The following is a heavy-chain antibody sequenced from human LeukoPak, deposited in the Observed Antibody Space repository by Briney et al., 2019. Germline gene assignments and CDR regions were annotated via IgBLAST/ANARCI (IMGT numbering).Heavy chain of an antibody. J-gene: IGHJ4*02. D-gene: IGHD6-19*01. CDR2: ISGSGGST. CDR3: AKDGQVSSGWFDY. V-gene: IGHV3-23*01. CDR1: GFTFSGYA. Sequence: GGSLRLSCAASGFTFSGYAMSWVRQAPGKGLEWVSAISGSGGSTYYADSVKGRFTISRDNSKNTLYLQMNSLRAEDTAVYYCAKDGQVSSGWFDYWGQGTLVTVSS.